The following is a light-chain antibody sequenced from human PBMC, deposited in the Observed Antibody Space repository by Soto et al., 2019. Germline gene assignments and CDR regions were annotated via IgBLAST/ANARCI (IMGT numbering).Light chain of an antibody. CDR3: SSFSSSRSLV. Sequence: QSVLTQPASVSGSPGQSITISCTGTSSDVGRYNFVSWYLQHPGQAPKLVIYEVNNRPSGVSNRFSGSKSGNTASLTISGLRTEDEADYYCSSFSSSRSLVFGGGTKLTVL. CDR2: EVN. J-gene: IGLJ3*02. V-gene: IGLV2-14*01. CDR1: SSDVGRYNF.